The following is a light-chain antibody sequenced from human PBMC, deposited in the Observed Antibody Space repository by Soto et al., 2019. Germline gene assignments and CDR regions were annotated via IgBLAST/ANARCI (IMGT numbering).Light chain of an antibody. J-gene: IGLJ2*01. CDR1: SSDVGGYHY. V-gene: IGLV2-8*01. CDR2: EVT. CDR3: SSYGGRNNLV. Sequence: QSALTQPPSASGSPGQSVTISCTGTSSDVGGYHYVSWYQQHPGKAPKLMIHEVTKRPSGVPDRFSGSKSGNTASLTVSGLKGEDEADYYCSSYGGRNNLVFGGGTKLTVL.